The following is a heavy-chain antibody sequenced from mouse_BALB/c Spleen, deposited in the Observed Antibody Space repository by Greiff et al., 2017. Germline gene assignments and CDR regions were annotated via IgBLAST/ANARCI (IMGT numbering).Heavy chain of an antibody. Sequence: VKVVESGAELAKPGASVKMSCKASGYTFTSYWMHWVKQRPGQGLEWIGYINPSTGYTEYNQKFKDKATLTADKSSSTAYMRLSSLTSEDSAVYYCARSDGNLFAYWGQGTLVTVSA. V-gene: IGHV1-7*01. D-gene: IGHD2-1*01. CDR1: GYTFTSYW. CDR3: ARSDGNLFAY. J-gene: IGHJ3*01. CDR2: INPSTGYT.